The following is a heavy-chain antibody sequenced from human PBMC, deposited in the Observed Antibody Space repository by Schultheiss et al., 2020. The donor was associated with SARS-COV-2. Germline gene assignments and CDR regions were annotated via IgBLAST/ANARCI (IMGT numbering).Heavy chain of an antibody. D-gene: IGHD1-26*01. CDR3: ATDRVGPTTDFDH. CDR1: GFTFSSYG. Sequence: GGSLRLSCAASGFTFSSYGMHWVRQAPGKGLEWVSGISWNSGSIGYADSVKGRFTISRDNAKNSLYLQMNSLRAEDTAVYFCATDRVGPTTDFDHWGQGTLVTVSS. J-gene: IGHJ4*02. V-gene: IGHV3-9*01. CDR2: ISWNSGSI.